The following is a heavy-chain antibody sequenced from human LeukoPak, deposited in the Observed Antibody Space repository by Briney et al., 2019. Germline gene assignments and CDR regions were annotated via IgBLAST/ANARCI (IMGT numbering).Heavy chain of an antibody. V-gene: IGHV4-34*01. CDR1: GGSFSGYY. CDR2: INHSGST. Sequence: SETLSLTCAVYGGSFSGYYWSWIRQPPGKGLEWIGEINHSGSTNYNPSLKSRVTISLDTSKNQFSLKLSSMTAADTAVYYCARDPSLSAIYWGQGTLVTVSS. CDR3: ARDPSLSAIY. D-gene: IGHD3-16*02. J-gene: IGHJ4*02.